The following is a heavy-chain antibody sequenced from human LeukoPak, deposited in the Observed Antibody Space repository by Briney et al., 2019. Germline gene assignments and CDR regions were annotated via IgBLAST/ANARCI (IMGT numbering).Heavy chain of an antibody. D-gene: IGHD3-22*01. V-gene: IGHV4-4*09. J-gene: IGHJ3*02. CDR1: GGSISSYY. Sequence: SETLSLTCTVSGGSISSYYWSWIRQPPGKGLEWIGYIYTSGSTNYNPSLKSQVTISVDTSKNQFSLKLSSVTAADTAVYYCARHNTYYYDSSGYYYLGAFDIWGQGTMVTVSS. CDR3: ARHNTYYYDSSGYYYLGAFDI. CDR2: IYTSGST.